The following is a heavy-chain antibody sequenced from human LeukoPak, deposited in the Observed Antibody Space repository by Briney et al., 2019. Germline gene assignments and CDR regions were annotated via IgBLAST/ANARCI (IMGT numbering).Heavy chain of an antibody. CDR2: IYYSGST. J-gene: IGHJ4*02. V-gene: IGHV4-30-4*08. CDR1: GGSISSGGYY. D-gene: IGHD4-17*01. Sequence: SQTLSLTCTVSGGSISSGGYYWSWIRQPPGKGLEWIGYIYYSGSTYYNPSLKSRVTISVDTSKNQFSLKLSSVTAADTAVHYCARDKSFDYGDYYFDYWGQGTLVTVSS. CDR3: ARDKSFDYGDYYFDY.